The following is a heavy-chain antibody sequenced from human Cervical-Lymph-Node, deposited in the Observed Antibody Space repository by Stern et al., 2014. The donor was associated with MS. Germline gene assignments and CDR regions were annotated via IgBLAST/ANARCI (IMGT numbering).Heavy chain of an antibody. Sequence: QVQLVQSGAEVKKPGSSVKVSCKASGGTFSNYATSWVRQAPGQGLEWMGGIGPLFGKPNYAQKFKGRVTITADESTSTAYMDLSSLRSEDTAVYYCASPLTATSVPFGYYGMDVWGQGTTVTVS. V-gene: IGHV1-69*01. CDR1: GGTFSNYA. J-gene: IGHJ6*02. CDR2: IGPLFGKP. D-gene: IGHD4-17*01. CDR3: ASPLTATSVPFGYYGMDV.